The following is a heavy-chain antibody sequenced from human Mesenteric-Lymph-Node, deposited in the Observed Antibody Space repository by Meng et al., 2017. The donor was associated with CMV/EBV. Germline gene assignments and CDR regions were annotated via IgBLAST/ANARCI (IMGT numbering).Heavy chain of an antibody. J-gene: IGHJ4*02. Sequence: FTGCGINWVRQAPGQGLEWMGWISVDRDNIHYARKFQGRVTMTTDTFTSTAYMEMRSLRSDDTAVYYCAREGQPLRIPGTTWPPFDYWGQGTLVTVSS. CDR3: AREGQPLRIPGTTWPPFDY. CDR2: ISVDRDNI. CDR1: FTGCG. V-gene: IGHV1-18*01. D-gene: IGHD1-14*01.